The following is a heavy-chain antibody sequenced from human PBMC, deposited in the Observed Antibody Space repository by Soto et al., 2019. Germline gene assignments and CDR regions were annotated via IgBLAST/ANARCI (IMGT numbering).Heavy chain of an antibody. CDR2: IYYSGST. CDR1: GGSISSGGYY. D-gene: IGHD5-12*01. CDR3: ARGGARDGYNHLNY. Sequence: QVQLQESGPGLVKPSQTLSLTCTVSGGSISSGGYYWSWIRQHPGKGLEWIGYIYYSGSTYYNPSLKSRVTISVDTSKHQFSLKLSSVTAADTAVYYCARGGARDGYNHLNYWGQGTLVTVSS. V-gene: IGHV4-31*03. J-gene: IGHJ4*02.